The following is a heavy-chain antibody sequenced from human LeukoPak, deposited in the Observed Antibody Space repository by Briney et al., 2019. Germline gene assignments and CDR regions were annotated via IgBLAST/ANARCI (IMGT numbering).Heavy chain of an antibody. D-gene: IGHD6-13*01. Sequence: SETLSLTCTVSGGSISSSSYYWGWIRQPPGKGLEWIGSIYYSGSTYYNPSLKSRVTISVDTSKNQFSLKLSSVTAADTAVYYCARTVPIAAAGRDYFDYWGQGTLVTVSS. CDR3: ARTVPIAAAGRDYFDY. J-gene: IGHJ4*02. CDR2: IYYSGST. CDR1: GGSISSSSYY. V-gene: IGHV4-39*01.